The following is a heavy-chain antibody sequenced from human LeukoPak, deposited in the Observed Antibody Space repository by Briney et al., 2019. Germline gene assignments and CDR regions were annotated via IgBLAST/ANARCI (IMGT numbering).Heavy chain of an antibody. CDR3: ARDDGDYYYGMDV. J-gene: IGHJ6*02. D-gene: IGHD4-17*01. V-gene: IGHV1-18*01. CDR1: GYTFTSYG. Sequence: ASVKVSCKASGYTFTSYGISWVRQAPGQGLEWMGWISAYNGNTNYAQKLQGRVTMTTDTSTSTAYVELRSLRSDDTAVYYCARDDGDYYYGMDVWGQGTTVTVSS. CDR2: ISAYNGNT.